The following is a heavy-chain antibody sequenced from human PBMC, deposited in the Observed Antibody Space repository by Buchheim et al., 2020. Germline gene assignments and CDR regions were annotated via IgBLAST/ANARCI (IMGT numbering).Heavy chain of an antibody. CDR3: AREDYYGSGSYYNPPAYYYYGMDV. Sequence: QVQLVESGGGLVKPGGSLRLSCAASGFTFSDYYMSWIRQAPGKGLEWVSYIISSVSTIYYADSVKGRFTISRDNAKNSLYLQMNSLRAEDTAVYYCAREDYYGSGSYYNPPAYYYYGMDVWGQGTT. CDR1: GFTFSDYY. CDR2: IISSVSTI. V-gene: IGHV3-11*01. D-gene: IGHD3-10*01. J-gene: IGHJ6*02.